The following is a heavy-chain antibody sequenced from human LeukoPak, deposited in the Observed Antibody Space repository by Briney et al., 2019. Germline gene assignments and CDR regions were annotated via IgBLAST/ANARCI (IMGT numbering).Heavy chain of an antibody. CDR1: GGSISSSSYY. D-gene: IGHD6-13*01. J-gene: IGHJ6*02. V-gene: IGHV4-39*01. CDR2: IYYSGST. CDR3: ARGRRSQQLVVGVRGYYGMDV. Sequence: PSETLSLTCTVSGGSISSSSYYWGWIRQPPGKGLEWIGSIYYSGSTYYNPSLKSRVTISVDTSKNQFSLKLSSVTAADTAVCYCARGRRSQQLVVGVRGYYGMDVWGQGTTVTVSS.